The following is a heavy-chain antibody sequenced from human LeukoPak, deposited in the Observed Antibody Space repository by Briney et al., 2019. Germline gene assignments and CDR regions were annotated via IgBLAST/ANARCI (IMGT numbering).Heavy chain of an antibody. V-gene: IGHV4-59*01. Sequence: NSSETLSLTCNVSGGPISDYYWSWIRQPPGKVLEWIGYIYFRGTTNYSPSFQSRVSISVDTSKNQFSLRLTSVTAADTAVYYCARDRFYDNSGFRRLDFWGQGLLVTVSS. CDR1: GGPISDYY. J-gene: IGHJ4*02. D-gene: IGHD3-22*01. CDR3: ARDRFYDNSGFRRLDF. CDR2: IYFRGTT.